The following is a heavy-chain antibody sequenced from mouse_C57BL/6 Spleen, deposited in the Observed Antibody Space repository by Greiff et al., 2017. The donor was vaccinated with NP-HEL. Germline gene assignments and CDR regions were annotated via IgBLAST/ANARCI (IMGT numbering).Heavy chain of an antibody. Sequence: EVQGVESGGGLVKPGGSLKLSCAASGFTFSSYAMSWVRQTPEKRLEWVATISDGGSYTYYPDNVKGRFTISRDNAKNNLYLQMSHLKSEDTAMYYCAREDDYGYAMDYWGQGTSVTVSS. CDR2: ISDGGSYT. CDR1: GFTFSSYA. D-gene: IGHD2-4*01. CDR3: AREDDYGYAMDY. V-gene: IGHV5-4*01. J-gene: IGHJ4*01.